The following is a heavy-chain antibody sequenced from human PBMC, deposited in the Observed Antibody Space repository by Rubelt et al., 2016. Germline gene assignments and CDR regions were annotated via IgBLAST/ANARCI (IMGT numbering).Heavy chain of an antibody. D-gene: IGHD2-2*01. J-gene: IGHJ4*02. CDR2: ISWNSGSI. V-gene: IGHV3-9*01. Sequence: GFTFDDYAMHWVRQAPGKGLEWVSGISWNSGSIGYADSVKGRFTISRDSAKNSLYLQMNSLRAEDTALYYCAKGVVVPAALDYWGQGTLVTVSS. CDR1: GFTFDDYA. CDR3: AKGVVVPAALDY.